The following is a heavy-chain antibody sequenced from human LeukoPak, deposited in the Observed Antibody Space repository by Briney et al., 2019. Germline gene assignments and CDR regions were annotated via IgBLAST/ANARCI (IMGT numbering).Heavy chain of an antibody. CDR2: IWYDGSNK. Sequence: GGSLRLSCAASGFTFSSYGMHWVRQAPGKGLEWVAVIWYDGSNKYYADSVKGRFTISRDNSKNTLYLQMNSLRAEDTAVYYCAREIPSGGSDAFDIWGQGTMVTVSS. D-gene: IGHD1-26*01. CDR3: AREIPSGGSDAFDI. V-gene: IGHV3-33*01. J-gene: IGHJ3*02. CDR1: GFTFSSYG.